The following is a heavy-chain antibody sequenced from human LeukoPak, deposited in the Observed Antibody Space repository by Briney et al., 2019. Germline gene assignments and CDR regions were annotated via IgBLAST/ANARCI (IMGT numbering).Heavy chain of an antibody. V-gene: IGHV4-59*08. D-gene: IGHD3-10*01. CDR3: ARHSNYGSGSYYRYWFDP. Sequence: NPSETLSLTCTVSGGSISSYYWSWIRQPPGKGLEWIGYIYYSGSTNYNPSLKSRVTISVDTSKNQFSLKLSPVTAADTAVHYCARHSNYGSGSYYRYWFDPWGQGTLVTVSS. J-gene: IGHJ5*02. CDR2: IYYSGST. CDR1: GGSISSYY.